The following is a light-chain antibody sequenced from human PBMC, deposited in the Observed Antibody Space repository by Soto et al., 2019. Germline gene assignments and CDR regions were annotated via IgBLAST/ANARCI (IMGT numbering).Light chain of an antibody. CDR1: PGISTW. Sequence: DSELIQVAAALSAYVGDRITITCRASPGISTWLAWYQQKPGKAPKLLIYKASTLESGVPSRFSGSGSGTEFTLTISSLQPDDFATYYCQQYNSYSLTFGGGTKVDIK. J-gene: IGKJ4*01. CDR2: KAS. CDR3: QQYNSYSLT. V-gene: IGKV1-5*03.